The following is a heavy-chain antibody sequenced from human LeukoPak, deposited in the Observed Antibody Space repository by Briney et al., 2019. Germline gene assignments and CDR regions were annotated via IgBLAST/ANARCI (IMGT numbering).Heavy chain of an antibody. J-gene: IGHJ4*02. CDR2: VSDSGDGT. D-gene: IGHD1-7*01. V-gene: IGHV3-23*01. CDR1: GFTFSNYA. Sequence: GGSLRLSCAASGFTFSNYAMYWVCQAPGKGLEWVLGVSDSGDGTHYADSVKGRFTISRDNSKNTLYLQMDNLSGEDTAVYYCAKDRACGQWNCQGSDYWGQGTLVTVSS. CDR3: AKDRACGQWNCQGSDY.